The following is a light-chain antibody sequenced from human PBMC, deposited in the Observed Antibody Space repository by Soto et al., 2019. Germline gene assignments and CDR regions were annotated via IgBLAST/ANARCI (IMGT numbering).Light chain of an antibody. Sequence: DIQMTQSPSSLSASVGDRVTITCTASQNINNYLSWYQQKPGRAPKLLIYDASNFEAGVPSRFRGSGSGTDFTFTISRLQAEDIATYYCQQYKNLPTFGQGTQLEIK. CDR3: QQYKNLPT. CDR1: QNINNY. CDR2: DAS. V-gene: IGKV1-33*01. J-gene: IGKJ5*01.